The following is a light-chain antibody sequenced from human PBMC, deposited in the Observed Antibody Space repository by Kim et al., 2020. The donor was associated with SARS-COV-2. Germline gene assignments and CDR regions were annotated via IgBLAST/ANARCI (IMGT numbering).Light chain of an antibody. CDR3: HIWDSRSYV. CDR1: NIGRKN. J-gene: IGLJ1*01. Sequence: GALGQTAKITCGGSNIGRKNVHWYQQKPGQAPVLVIYRDDYRPSGIPERFSGSNSGNTATLTISRAQAGDEADYYCHIWDSRSYVFGTGTKVTVL. V-gene: IGLV3-9*01. CDR2: RDD.